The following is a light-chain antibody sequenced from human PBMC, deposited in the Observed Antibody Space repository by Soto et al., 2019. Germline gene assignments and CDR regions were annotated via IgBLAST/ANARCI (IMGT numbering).Light chain of an antibody. CDR1: NSDVDTYNY. CDR3: CSYVGIPNLA. CDR2: EVT. V-gene: IGLV2-8*01. J-gene: IGLJ2*01. Sequence: QSALTQPPSASGSPGQSVTISCTGPNSDVDTYNYVSWYQQNPGKAPKFMIYEVTKRPSGVPDRFSGSRSANTASLTVSGPQAADEADSFCCSYVGIPNLAFGGGTNLTVL.